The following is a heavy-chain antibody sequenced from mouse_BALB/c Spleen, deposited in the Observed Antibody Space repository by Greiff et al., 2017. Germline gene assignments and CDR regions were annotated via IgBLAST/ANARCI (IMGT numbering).Heavy chain of an antibody. CDR3: ARELTGTYAMDY. J-gene: IGHJ4*01. CDR2: IISNGGST. Sequence: EVQRVESGGGLVKLGGSLKLSCAASGFTFSSYYMSWVRQTPEKRLGLVAAIISNGGSTYYPDTVKGRFTISRDNAKNTLYLQMSSLKSEDTALYYCARELTGTYAMDYWGQGTSVTVSS. V-gene: IGHV5-6-2*01. D-gene: IGHD4-1*01. CDR1: GFTFSSYY.